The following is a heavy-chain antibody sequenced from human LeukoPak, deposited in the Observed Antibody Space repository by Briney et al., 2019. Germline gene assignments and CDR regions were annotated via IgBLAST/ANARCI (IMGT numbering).Heavy chain of an antibody. CDR3: ARWSLRGCSGSPCFDY. J-gene: IGHJ4*02. Sequence: SETLSLTCAVYGGSFSGYFWSWLRQPPGKGLEWIGELTESGRTSYNPSLKSRVTIAEDTSKNQFSLKLSSVTAADTAVYYCARWSLRGCSGSPCFDYWGQGTLVTVSS. D-gene: IGHD2-15*01. CDR2: LTESGRT. V-gene: IGHV4-34*01. CDR1: GGSFSGYF.